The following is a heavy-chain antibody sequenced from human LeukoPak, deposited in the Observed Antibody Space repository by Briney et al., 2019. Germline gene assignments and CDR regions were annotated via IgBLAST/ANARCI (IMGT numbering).Heavy chain of an antibody. CDR1: GFTFSSYA. CDR2: ISYDGSNK. Sequence: PGGSLRLSCAASGFTFSSYAMHWVRQAPGKGLEWVAVISYDGSNKYYADSVKGRFTISRDNSKNTLYLQMNSLRAEDTAVYYCAREAGTIVVVTRNSQFDYWGQGTLVTVSS. V-gene: IGHV3-30-3*01. D-gene: IGHD3-22*01. CDR3: AREAGTIVVVTRNSQFDY. J-gene: IGHJ4*02.